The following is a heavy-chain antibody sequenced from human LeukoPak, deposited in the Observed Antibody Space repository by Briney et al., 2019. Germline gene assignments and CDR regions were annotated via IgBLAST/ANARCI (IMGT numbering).Heavy chain of an antibody. CDR2: INPSGGST. CDR1: GYTFSNHY. J-gene: IGHJ5*02. D-gene: IGHD3-10*01. Sequence: ASVKVSCKASGYTFSNHYVHWVRQAPGQGLEWMGIINPSGGSTSYAQKFQGRVTMTRDMSTSTVYMELSSLRSEDTAVYYCARDGETGYGSGSYNWFDPWGQGTLVTVSS. CDR3: ARDGETGYGSGSYNWFDP. V-gene: IGHV1-46*01.